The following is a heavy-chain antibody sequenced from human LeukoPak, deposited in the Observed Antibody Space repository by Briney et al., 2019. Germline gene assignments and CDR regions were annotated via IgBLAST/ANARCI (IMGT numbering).Heavy chain of an antibody. CDR2: ISGSGGST. D-gene: IGHD3-9*01. CDR1: GFTFSSYA. J-gene: IGHJ5*02. V-gene: IGHV3-23*01. Sequence: GGSLRLSCAASGFTFSSYAMSWVRQAPGKGLEWVSAISGSGGSTYYADSVKGRFTISRDNSKNTLCLQMNSLRAEDTAVYYCAKGLMSGYYDILTGLAWGQGTLVTVSS. CDR3: AKGLMSGYYDILTGLA.